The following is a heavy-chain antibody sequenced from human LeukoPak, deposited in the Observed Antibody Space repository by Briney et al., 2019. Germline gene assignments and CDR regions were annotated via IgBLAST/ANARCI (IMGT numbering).Heavy chain of an antibody. D-gene: IGHD3-22*01. CDR2: ISSSSSYI. J-gene: IGHJ4*02. V-gene: IGHV3-21*01. Sequence: GGSLSLSCAASGFTFSSYSMNWVRQAPGKGLEWVSSISSSSSYIYYADSVKGRFTISRDNAKNSLYLQMNSLRAEDTAVYYCARDGEPYYYDSSGYCPYWGQGTLVTVSS. CDR3: ARDGEPYYYDSSGYCPY. CDR1: GFTFSSYS.